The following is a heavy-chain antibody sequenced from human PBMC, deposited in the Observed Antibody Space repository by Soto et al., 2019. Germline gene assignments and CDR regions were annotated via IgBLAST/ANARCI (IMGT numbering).Heavy chain of an antibody. D-gene: IGHD1-26*01. CDR2: IYYSGST. V-gene: IGHV4-59*01. Sequence: QVQLQESGPGLVKPSETLSLTCTVSGGSISSYYWSWIRQPPGKGLEWIGYIYYSGSTNYNPSLKSRVTISVDTSKNQFSLKLSSVTAADTAVYYCARDSGSYYSGWFDPWGQGTLVTVSS. CDR3: ARDSGSYYSGWFDP. CDR1: GGSISSYY. J-gene: IGHJ5*02.